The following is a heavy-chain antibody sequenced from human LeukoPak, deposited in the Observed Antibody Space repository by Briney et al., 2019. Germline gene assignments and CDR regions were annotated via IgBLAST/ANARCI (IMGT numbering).Heavy chain of an antibody. J-gene: IGHJ4*02. CDR2: IYTSGSS. CDR1: GDSIRSFY. Sequence: SETLSLTCIVSGDSIRSFYWNWIRQPAGKGLEWIGRIYTSGSSNYNPSLRSRVTLSVDTSKNEISLKVYSATTADTAVYYCAREMGADDYVWGSYKPPYYFDYWGQGTLVTVSS. V-gene: IGHV4-4*07. CDR3: AREMGADDYVWGSYKPPYYFDY. D-gene: IGHD3-16*01.